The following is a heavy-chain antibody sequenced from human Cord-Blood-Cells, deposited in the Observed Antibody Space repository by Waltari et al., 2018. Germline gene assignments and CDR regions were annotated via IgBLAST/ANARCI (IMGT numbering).Heavy chain of an antibody. CDR3: ARVIFVTAMAYFDY. D-gene: IGHD5-18*01. CDR2: INHSGST. Sequence: QVQLQQWGAGLLKPSETLSLTCAVYGGSFSGYYWSWIRQPPGKGLEWIGEINHSGSTNYTPSLKSRVTISVDTSKTQFSLKLSSVTAADTAVYYCARVIFVTAMAYFDYWGQGTLVTVSS. J-gene: IGHJ4*02. CDR1: GGSFSGYY. V-gene: IGHV4-34*01.